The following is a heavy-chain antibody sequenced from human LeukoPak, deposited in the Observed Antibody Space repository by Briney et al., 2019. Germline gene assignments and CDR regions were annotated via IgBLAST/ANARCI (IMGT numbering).Heavy chain of an antibody. Sequence: PSETLSLTCAVYGGSFSGYYWSWIRQPPGKGLEWIGEINHSGSTNYNPSLKSRVTISVDTSKNQFSLKLSSVTAADTAVYYCARTLGDSAMVYAFDTWGQGTMVTVSS. V-gene: IGHV4-34*01. CDR1: GGSFSGYY. CDR2: INHSGST. CDR3: ARTLGDSAMVYAFDT. J-gene: IGHJ3*02. D-gene: IGHD5-18*01.